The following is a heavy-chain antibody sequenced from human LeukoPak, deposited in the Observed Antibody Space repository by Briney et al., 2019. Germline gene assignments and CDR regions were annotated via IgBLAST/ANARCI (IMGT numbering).Heavy chain of an antibody. J-gene: IGHJ6*02. D-gene: IGHD3-22*01. V-gene: IGHV3-21*01. CDR2: ISSSSSYI. CDR1: GFTFSSYS. CDR3: ARNTGYYYDSSGSRGYYYYGMDV. Sequence: GGSLRLSCAASGFTFSSYSMNWVRQAPGKGLEWVSCISSSSSYIYYADSVKGRFTISRDNAKNSLYLQMNSLRAEDTAVYYCARNTGYYYDSSGSRGYYYYGMDVWGQGTTVTVSS.